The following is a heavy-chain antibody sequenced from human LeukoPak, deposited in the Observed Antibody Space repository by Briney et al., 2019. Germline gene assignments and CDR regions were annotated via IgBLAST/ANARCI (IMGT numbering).Heavy chain of an antibody. J-gene: IGHJ4*02. CDR2: ISSSGSTI. V-gene: IGHV3-48*03. D-gene: IGHD7-27*01. Sequence: PGGSLRLSCAASGFTFSSYEMNWVRQAPGKGLEWVSYISSSGSTIYYADSVKGRFTISRDNAKNSLYLQMNSLRAEDTAVYYCAREWDQTGDRCLGYWGQGTLVTVSS. CDR3: AREWDQTGDRCLGY. CDR1: GFTFSSYE.